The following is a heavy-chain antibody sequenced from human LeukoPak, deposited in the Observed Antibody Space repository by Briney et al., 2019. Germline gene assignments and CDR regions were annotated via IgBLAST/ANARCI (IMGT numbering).Heavy chain of an antibody. V-gene: IGHV3-48*01. Sequence: LGGSLSLSCAASRFTFSNYNMNWVRPAPGKGLEWVSYISSSSSTIYYADSVKGRFTISKNNDKNLLYLQMNSLRAEDTAVYYCVRGVGTTVYYYYMDVWGKGTTVTVFS. CDR2: ISSSSSTI. D-gene: IGHD1-26*01. CDR3: VRGVGTTVYYYYMDV. CDR1: RFTFSNYN. J-gene: IGHJ6*03.